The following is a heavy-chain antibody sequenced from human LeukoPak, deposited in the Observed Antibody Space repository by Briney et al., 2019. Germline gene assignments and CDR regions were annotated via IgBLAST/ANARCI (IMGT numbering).Heavy chain of an antibody. D-gene: IGHD2-15*01. CDR2: ISEYNTNT. Sequence: ASVKVSCKTSGYTLTSYGISWVRQAPGQGLEWMGWISEYNTNTNYAQKLQGRVTMTTDTSTNTAYLELRSLTSDDTAVYYCARGSGGSFDYWGQGTLVIVSS. J-gene: IGHJ4*02. CDR1: GYTLTSYG. CDR3: ARGSGGSFDY. V-gene: IGHV1-18*01.